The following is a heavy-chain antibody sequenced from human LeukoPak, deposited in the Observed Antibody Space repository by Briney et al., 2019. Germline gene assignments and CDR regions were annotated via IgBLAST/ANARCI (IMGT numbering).Heavy chain of an antibody. CDR1: GYTFTGYY. Sequence: GESLKFSCKASGYTFTGYYMHWVRQAPGQGLEWMGRIIPNSGGTNSGQKFQGRLTMTRDTSISTAYMELSRLSSDDTAVYYCARGDYDTSGYKFDYWGQGTLVAVSS. CDR2: IIPNSGGT. J-gene: IGHJ4*02. V-gene: IGHV1-2*06. D-gene: IGHD3-22*01. CDR3: ARGDYDTSGYKFDY.